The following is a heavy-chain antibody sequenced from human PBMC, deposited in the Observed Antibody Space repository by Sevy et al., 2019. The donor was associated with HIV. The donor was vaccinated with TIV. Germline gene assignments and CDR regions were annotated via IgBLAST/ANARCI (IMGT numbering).Heavy chain of an antibody. CDR1: GGSITSLY. J-gene: IGHJ4*02. CDR3: ARGAVVIGTAATPVLDF. CDR2: IYYNGHI. Sequence: KQSQTLSLTCTVSGGSITSLYWNWIRQPPGKGLEWIANIYYNGHINYNPSLKSRVTLSLDTSKNHFSLKLTSVTAADTAIYYCARGAVVIGTAATPVLDFWGLGSLVTVSS. V-gene: IGHV4-59*08. D-gene: IGHD2-2*01.